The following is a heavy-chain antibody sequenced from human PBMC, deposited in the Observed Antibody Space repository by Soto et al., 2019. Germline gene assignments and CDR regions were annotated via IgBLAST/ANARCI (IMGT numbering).Heavy chain of an antibody. CDR1: GYSFTSYW. J-gene: IGHJ4*02. CDR3: ARGRRESLSAAASDY. V-gene: IGHV5-51*01. D-gene: IGHD6-13*01. CDR2: IYPGDSDT. Sequence: PGESLKISCKGSGYSFTSYWIGWVRQMPGKGLEWMGIIYPGDSDTRYSPSFQGRVTISADKSISTAYLQWSSLKASDTAMYYCARGRRESLSAAASDYWGQGTLVTVSS.